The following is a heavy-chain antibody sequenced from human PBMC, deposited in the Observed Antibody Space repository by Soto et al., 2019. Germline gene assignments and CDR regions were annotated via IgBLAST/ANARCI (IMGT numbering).Heavy chain of an antibody. CDR1: GFTFSSDW. J-gene: IGHJ6*02. Sequence: EVQLVESGGGLVQPGGSLRLSCVASGFTFSSDWMHWVRQAPGKGLGWVSRITSDGSSRSSGDSVKGRFTISRDNAKNTLYLQMNSLRAEDTAVYYCARGVAGAGGSYGMDVWGQGTTVTVSS. CDR3: ARGVAGAGGSYGMDV. V-gene: IGHV3-74*01. D-gene: IGHD6-13*01. CDR2: ITSDGSSR.